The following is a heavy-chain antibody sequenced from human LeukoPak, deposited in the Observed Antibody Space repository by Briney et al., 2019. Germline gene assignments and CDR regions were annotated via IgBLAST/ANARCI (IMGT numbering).Heavy chain of an antibody. CDR2: ISAYNGNT. D-gene: IGHD1-26*01. V-gene: IGHV1-18*01. CDR3: ARDRHSGSQADYYYFYMDV. CDR1: GYTFTSYG. J-gene: IGHJ6*03. Sequence: ASVKVSCKSSGYTFTSYGISWVRQAPGQGLEWMGWISAYNGNTNYAQKLQGRVTMTTDTSTSTAYMELRSLRSDDTAVYYCARDRHSGSQADYYYFYMDVWGKGTTVTVSS.